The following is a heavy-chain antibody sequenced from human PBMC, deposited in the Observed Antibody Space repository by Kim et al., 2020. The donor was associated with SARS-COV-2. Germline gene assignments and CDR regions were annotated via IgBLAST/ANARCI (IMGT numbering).Heavy chain of an antibody. CDR2: IKQDGSEK. D-gene: IGHD6-19*01. Sequence: GGSLRLSCAASGFTFSSYWMSWVRQAPGKGLEWVANIKQDGSEKYYVDSVKGRFTISRDNAKNSLYLQMNSLRAEDTAVYYCARWGLSQAYSSGWFNYYYYYGMDVWGQGTTVTVSS. CDR1: GFTFSSYW. CDR3: ARWGLSQAYSSGWFNYYYYYGMDV. J-gene: IGHJ6*02. V-gene: IGHV3-7*01.